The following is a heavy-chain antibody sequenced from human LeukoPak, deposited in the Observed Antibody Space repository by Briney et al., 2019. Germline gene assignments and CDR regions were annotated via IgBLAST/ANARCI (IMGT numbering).Heavy chain of an antibody. CDR3: ARDRSRAVWFGELLNYFDY. D-gene: IGHD3-10*01. V-gene: IGHV3-21*01. CDR2: ISSSSSSYI. Sequence: PGGSLRLSCAASGFTFSSYSMNWVRQAPGKGLEWVSSISSSSSSYIYYADSVKGRFTISRDNAKNSLYLQMNSLRAEDTAVYYCARDRSRAVWFGELLNYFDYWGQGTLVTVSS. J-gene: IGHJ4*02. CDR1: GFTFSSYS.